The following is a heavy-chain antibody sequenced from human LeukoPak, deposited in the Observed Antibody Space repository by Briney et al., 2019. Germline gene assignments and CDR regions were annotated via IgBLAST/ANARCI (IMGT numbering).Heavy chain of an antibody. CDR3: ARTAATLFDY. J-gene: IGHJ4*02. CDR2: ISYSGGA. Sequence: SGTLSLTCGVSGGSISSYYWSWIRQPPGKGLEWIGYISYSGGASYNPSLKSRVTISVDTSKNQFSLKLSSVTSADTAVYYCARTAATLFDYWGQGTLVTVSS. D-gene: IGHD1-26*01. CDR1: GGSISSYY. V-gene: IGHV4-59*01.